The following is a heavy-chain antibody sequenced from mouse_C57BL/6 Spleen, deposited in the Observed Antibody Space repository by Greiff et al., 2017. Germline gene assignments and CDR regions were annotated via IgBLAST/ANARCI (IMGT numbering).Heavy chain of an antibody. CDR2: INPNNGGT. V-gene: IGHV1-22*01. CDR1: GYTFTDYN. J-gene: IGHJ4*01. D-gene: IGHD2-5*01. CDR3: AGDYYSNGLAAMDY. Sequence: EVHLVESGPELVKPGASVKMSCKASGYTFTDYNMHWVKQSHGKSLEWIGYINPNNGGTSYNQKFKGKATLTVNKSSSTAYMELRSLTSEDSAVYYCAGDYYSNGLAAMDYWGQGTSVTVSS.